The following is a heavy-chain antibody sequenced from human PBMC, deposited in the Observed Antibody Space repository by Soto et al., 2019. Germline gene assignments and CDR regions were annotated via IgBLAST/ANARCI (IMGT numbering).Heavy chain of an antibody. J-gene: IGHJ6*02. CDR3: ARVPWLWPGYNYGIVV. Sequence: AAPGPVCANASGGNFSKYAISWVRQAPGHGLEWMGVIVSICSTANYPQNFQGRVTISAGKSTTTADMQLGRLRSDDTAVYSCARVPWLWPGYNYGIVVWDQETTV. CDR1: GGNFSKYA. V-gene: IGHV1-69*06. CDR2: IVSICSTA. D-gene: IGHD3-22*01.